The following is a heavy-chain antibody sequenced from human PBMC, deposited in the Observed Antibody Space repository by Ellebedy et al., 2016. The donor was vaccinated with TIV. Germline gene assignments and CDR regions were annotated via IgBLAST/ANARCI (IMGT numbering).Heavy chain of an antibody. CDR1: GFTFSSYA. V-gene: IGHV3-23*01. Sequence: PGGSLRLSCAASGFTFSSYAMSWVRQAPGKGLEWVSAISGSGGSTYYADSVKGRFTISRDNSKNTLYLQMNSLRAEDTAVYYCAKGEDSSSWYERYYYYGMDVWGQGTTVTVSS. CDR2: ISGSGGST. D-gene: IGHD6-13*01. CDR3: AKGEDSSSWYERYYYYGMDV. J-gene: IGHJ6*02.